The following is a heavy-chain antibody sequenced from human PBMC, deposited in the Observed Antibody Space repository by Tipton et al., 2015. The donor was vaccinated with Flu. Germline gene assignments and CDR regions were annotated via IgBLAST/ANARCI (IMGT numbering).Heavy chain of an antibody. CDR2: IYHSGST. D-gene: IGHD2-2*01. Sequence: TLSLTCTVSGGSISTSYWSWIRQPAGKGLEWIGYIYHSGSTNYNPSLKSRVTISVDTSKNQFSLKLSSVTAADTAVYYCARGDCSSTSCLDYWGQGTLVTVSS. J-gene: IGHJ4*02. CDR3: ARGDCSSTSCLDY. V-gene: IGHV4-59*01. CDR1: GGSISTSY.